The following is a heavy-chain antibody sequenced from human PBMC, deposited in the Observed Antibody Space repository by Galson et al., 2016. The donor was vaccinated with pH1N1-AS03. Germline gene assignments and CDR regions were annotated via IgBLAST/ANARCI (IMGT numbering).Heavy chain of an antibody. D-gene: IGHD6-13*01. J-gene: IGHJ3*01. CDR2: ISSRGSTT. CDR1: GFTFTDYY. V-gene: IGHV3-11*01. CDR3: ARDWGFSWTSRPTFDF. Sequence: SLRLSCAASGFTFTDYYMTWIRQAPGKGLELISYISSRGSTTYYADSVQGRFAISRDDNKKSVYLQMDRLRVEDTAVYYCARDWGFSWTSRPTFDFWGQGTMVAVSA.